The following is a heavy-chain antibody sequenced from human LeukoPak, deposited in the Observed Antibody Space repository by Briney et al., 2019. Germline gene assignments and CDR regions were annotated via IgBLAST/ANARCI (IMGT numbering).Heavy chain of an antibody. V-gene: IGHV3-30*02. J-gene: IGHJ4*02. CDR2: IRHDGSNK. CDR3: AKDQEYSNGYY. CDR1: GFTFSSYG. Sequence: GGSLRLSCAASGFTFSSYGMHWVRQAPGKGLELVAFIRHDGSNKYYADSVKGRFTISRDNSKNTLYLQMNSLRAEDAAVYYCAKDQEYSNGYYWGQGTLVTVSS. D-gene: IGHD5-18*01.